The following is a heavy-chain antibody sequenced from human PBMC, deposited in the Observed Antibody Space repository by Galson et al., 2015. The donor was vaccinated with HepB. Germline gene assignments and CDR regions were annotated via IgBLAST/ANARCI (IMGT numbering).Heavy chain of an antibody. CDR2: ISAYNGNT. Sequence: SVKVSCKASGYTFTSYGISWVRQAPGQGLEWMGWISAYNGNTNYAQKLQGRVTMTTDTSTSTAYMELRSLRSDDTAVYYGARTPRQWLAWFDPWGQGTLVTVSS. D-gene: IGHD6-19*01. CDR3: ARTPRQWLAWFDP. CDR1: GYTFTSYG. V-gene: IGHV1-18*01. J-gene: IGHJ5*02.